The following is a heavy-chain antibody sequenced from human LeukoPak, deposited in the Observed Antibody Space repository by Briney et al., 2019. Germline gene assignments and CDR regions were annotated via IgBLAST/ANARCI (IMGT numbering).Heavy chain of an antibody. D-gene: IGHD1-26*01. CDR2: INPSGGST. J-gene: IGHJ3*02. CDR1: GYTFTSYY. Sequence: ASVKVSCKASGYTFTSYYMHWVRQAPGQGLEWMGIINPSGGSTSYAQKFQGRVTMTRDMSTSTVYMELSSLRSEDTAVYYCARDRSWELPEYDALDIWGQGTMVTVSS. CDR3: ARDRSWELPEYDALDI. V-gene: IGHV1-46*01.